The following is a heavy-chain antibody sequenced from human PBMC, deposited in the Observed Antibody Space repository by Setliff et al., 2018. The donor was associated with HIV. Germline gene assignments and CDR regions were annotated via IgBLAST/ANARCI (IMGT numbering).Heavy chain of an antibody. Sequence: VSCKASGYTFTTYDITWVRQAPGQGLEWLGWISPYNGHTNFAQKFQGRVTMTTDTATSTAYMEVRSLRSDDTAVYYCARTDYGGNSGGNYFDYWGQGSLVTVS. J-gene: IGHJ4*02. V-gene: IGHV1-18*01. CDR1: GYTFTTYD. CDR3: ARTDYGGNSGGNYFDY. D-gene: IGHD4-17*01. CDR2: ISPYNGHT.